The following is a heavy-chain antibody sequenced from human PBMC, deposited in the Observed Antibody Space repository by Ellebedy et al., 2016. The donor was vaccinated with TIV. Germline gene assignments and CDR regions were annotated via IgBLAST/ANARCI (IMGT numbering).Heavy chain of an antibody. CDR2: IKQDGSDK. V-gene: IGHV3-7*01. Sequence: GESLKISCAASGFAFSSSWMSWVRQAPGKGLEWVAIIKQDGSDKHYVDSVKGRFTISRDNAKNSLYLQMNSLRGDDTAVYYCAGGRGWSFDLWGRGTLVTVSS. CDR3: AGGRGWSFDL. CDR1: GFAFSSSW. J-gene: IGHJ2*01.